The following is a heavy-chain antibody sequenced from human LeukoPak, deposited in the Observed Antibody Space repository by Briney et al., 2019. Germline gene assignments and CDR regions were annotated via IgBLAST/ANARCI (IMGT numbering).Heavy chain of an antibody. D-gene: IGHD3-16*01. J-gene: IGHJ6*03. CDR2: IYYSEST. V-gene: IGHV4-59*01. CDR3: ARETSQKGAHYMDV. CDR1: GGSISSYY. Sequence: PSETLSLTCTVSGGSISSYYWSWIRQPPGKGLEWIGYIYYSESTSYKPSLKSRVTISVDTSKNQFSLKLRSVTAADTAVYYCARETSQKGAHYMDVWGKGTTVTISS.